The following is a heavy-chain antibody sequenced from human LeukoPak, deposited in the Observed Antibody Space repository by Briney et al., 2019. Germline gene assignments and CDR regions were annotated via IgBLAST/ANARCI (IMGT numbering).Heavy chain of an antibody. CDR1: GFTFSNYA. V-gene: IGHV3-64*01. CDR3: ARDRWGCTSTSCYDLGY. J-gene: IGHJ4*02. CDR2: ISSNGGST. D-gene: IGHD2-2*01. Sequence: PGGSLRLSCAASGFTFSNYAMHWVRQAPGKGLEYVSAISSNGGSTYYANSVKGRFTISRDNSKNTLYLQMGSLRAGDMAVYYCARDRWGCTSTSCYDLGYWGQGTLVTFSS.